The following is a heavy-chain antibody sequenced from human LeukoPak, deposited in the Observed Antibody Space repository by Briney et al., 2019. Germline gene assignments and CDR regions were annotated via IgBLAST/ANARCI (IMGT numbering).Heavy chain of an antibody. CDR3: ARDWSGYCTNGVCYSWFDP. CDR2: IYTSGST. Sequence: PSETLSLTCTVSGGSISSYYWSWIRQPAGKGLEWIGRIYTSGSTNYNPSLKSRVTMSVDTSKNQFSLKLSSVTAADTAVYYCARDWSGYCTNGVCYSWFDPWGQGTLVTVSS. J-gene: IGHJ5*02. V-gene: IGHV4-4*07. D-gene: IGHD2-8*01. CDR1: GGSISSYY.